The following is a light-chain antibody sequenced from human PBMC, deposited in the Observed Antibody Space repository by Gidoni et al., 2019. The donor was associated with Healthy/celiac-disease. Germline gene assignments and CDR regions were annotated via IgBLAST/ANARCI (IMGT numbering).Light chain of an antibody. CDR2: EVS. Sequence: QSALTQPASVSGSPGQSITISCTGTSSDVSGYNYVSWYQQHPGKAPKLMIYEVSNRPSGVSNRFSGSKSGNTASLTISGLQAEDEADYYRSSYTSSSTLNYVFGTGTKVTVL. CDR3: SSYTSSSTLNYV. V-gene: IGLV2-14*01. CDR1: SSDVSGYNY. J-gene: IGLJ1*01.